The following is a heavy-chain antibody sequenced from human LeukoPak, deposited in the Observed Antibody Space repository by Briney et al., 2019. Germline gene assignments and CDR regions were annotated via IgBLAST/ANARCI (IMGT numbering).Heavy chain of an antibody. D-gene: IGHD6-13*01. V-gene: IGHV3-48*02. J-gene: IGHJ4*02. Sequence: GGSLRLSCAASGFTFSSYSMNWVRQAPGKGLEWVSYISSGSSTIYYADSVKGRFTISRDNAKNSLYLQMNSLRDEDTAVYYCAREGIAAAGTMGDYWGQGTLVTVSS. CDR1: GFTFSSYS. CDR2: ISSGSSTI. CDR3: AREGIAAAGTMGDY.